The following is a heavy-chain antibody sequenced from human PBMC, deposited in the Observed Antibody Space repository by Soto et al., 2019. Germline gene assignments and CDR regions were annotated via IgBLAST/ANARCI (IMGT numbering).Heavy chain of an antibody. CDR2: ISPYSGNT. J-gene: IGHJ6*02. CDR3: ARVDTYATPTPQDV. V-gene: IGHV1-18*01. Sequence: QVQLVQSGDEVRKPGSSVKVSCKASGYIFVNYGIAWVRQAPGQGLEWMGWISPYSGNTHYATKVQGRLTMTTDTXSSTAHMDLGSLTADDTAVYYCARVDTYATPTPQDVWGQGTTVTVPS. D-gene: IGHD5-18*01. CDR1: GYIFVNYG.